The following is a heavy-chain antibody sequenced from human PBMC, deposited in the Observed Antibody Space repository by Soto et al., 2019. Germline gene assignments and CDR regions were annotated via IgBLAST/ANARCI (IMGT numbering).Heavy chain of an antibody. D-gene: IGHD3-22*01. Sequence: EVQLVESGGGLVQPGGSLRLSCAASGFTFSSYSMNWVRQAPGKGLEWVSYISSSSSTIYYADSVKGRFTISRDNAKNSLYLQMNSLRDEDTAVYYCARGSYYYSRGYYCAYWGQGTKVTVSS. CDR1: GFTFSSYS. V-gene: IGHV3-48*02. J-gene: IGHJ4*02. CDR2: ISSSSSTI. CDR3: ARGSYYYSRGYYCAY.